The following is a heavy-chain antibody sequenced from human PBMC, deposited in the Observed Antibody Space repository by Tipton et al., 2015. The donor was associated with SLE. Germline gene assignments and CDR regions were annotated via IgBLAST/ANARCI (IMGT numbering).Heavy chain of an antibody. Sequence: TLSLTCAVYGGSFSGYYWSWIRQPPGKGLEWIGEINHSGSTNYNPSLKSRVTISVDTSKNQFSLKLSSVTAADTAVYYCARESRYNWNGHAFDIWGQGTMVTVSS. CDR3: ARESRYNWNGHAFDI. J-gene: IGHJ3*02. CDR2: INHSGST. V-gene: IGHV4-34*01. D-gene: IGHD1-20*01. CDR1: GGSFSGYY.